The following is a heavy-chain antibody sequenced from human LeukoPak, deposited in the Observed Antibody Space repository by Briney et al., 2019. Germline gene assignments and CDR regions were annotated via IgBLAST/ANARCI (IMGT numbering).Heavy chain of an antibody. CDR1: GYSISSGYY. CDR3: ARRFGGSPAY. J-gene: IGHJ4*02. Sequence: SETLTLTCAVSGYSISSGYYWGWIRHPPGKGLEWIGSIYHSGSTYYNPSLKSRVTISVDTSKNQFSLKLSSVTAADTAVYYCARRFGGSPAYWGQGTLVTVSS. V-gene: IGHV4-38-2*01. CDR2: IYHSGST. D-gene: IGHD1-26*01.